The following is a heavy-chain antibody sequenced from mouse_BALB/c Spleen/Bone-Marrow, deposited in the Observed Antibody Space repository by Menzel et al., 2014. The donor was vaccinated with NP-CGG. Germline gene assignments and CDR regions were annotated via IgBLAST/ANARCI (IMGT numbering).Heavy chain of an antibody. D-gene: IGHD1-2*01. CDR2: INPSNGRT. Sequence: VQLQQSGAELVKPGASLKLSCKASGYTFTNYWIHWVKQRPGQGLEWIGEINPSNGRTNYNEKFKGKATLTADKSSNTAYVQLSSLTSEDSAVYFCARKNYGWAYWGQGTLVTVSA. CDR3: ARKNYGWAY. CDR1: GYTFTNYW. V-gene: IGHV1S81*02. J-gene: IGHJ3*01.